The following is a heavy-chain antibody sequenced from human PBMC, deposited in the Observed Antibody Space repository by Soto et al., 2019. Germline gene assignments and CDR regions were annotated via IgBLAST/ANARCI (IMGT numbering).Heavy chain of an antibody. CDR2: INPSGGST. Sequence: QVQLVQSGAEVKKPGASVKVSCKAPGYIFTNHYIHWVRQPPGQGLGWMGKINPSGGSTNYLQKFHGRITMTRDTSTSTVYMELSSLRSEDTAVYFCASADYYDSSGFYYDCWGQGSLVTVSS. J-gene: IGHJ4*02. CDR1: GYIFTNHY. V-gene: IGHV1-46*01. CDR3: ASADYYDSSGFYYDC. D-gene: IGHD3-22*01.